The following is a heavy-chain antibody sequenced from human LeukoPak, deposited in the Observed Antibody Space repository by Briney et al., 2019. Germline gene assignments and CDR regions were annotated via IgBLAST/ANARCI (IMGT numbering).Heavy chain of an antibody. Sequence: PSETLSLTCAVSGGSISSSNWWSWVRQPPGKGLEWIGEIYHSGSTNYNPSLKSRVTISVDKSKNQFSLKLSSVTAADTAVYYCARDPGYSYGSYFDYWGQGTLVTVSS. J-gene: IGHJ4*02. D-gene: IGHD5-18*01. CDR1: GGSISSSNW. V-gene: IGHV4-4*02. CDR3: ARDPGYSYGSYFDY. CDR2: IYHSGST.